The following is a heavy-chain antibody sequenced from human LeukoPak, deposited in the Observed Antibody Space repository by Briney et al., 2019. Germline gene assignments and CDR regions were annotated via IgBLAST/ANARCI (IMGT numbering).Heavy chain of an antibody. J-gene: IGHJ6*03. V-gene: IGHV4-4*07. D-gene: IGHD2-21*02. Sequence: GSLRLSCAASGFTFSNAWMSWIRQPAGKGLEWIGRIYTSGSTKYNPSLKSRVTVSVDTSKNQFSLKVRSVTAADTAVYYCARTYCGGDCRGYYYYYYMDVWGKGTTVTISS. CDR2: IYTSGST. CDR3: ARTYCGGDCRGYYYYYYMDV. CDR1: GFTFSNAW.